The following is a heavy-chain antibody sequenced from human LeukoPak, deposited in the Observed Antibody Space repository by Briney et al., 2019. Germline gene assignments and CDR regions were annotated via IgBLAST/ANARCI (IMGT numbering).Heavy chain of an antibody. CDR2: THPRRGDT. CDR3: ARDGDYGTGSYYRGCIGS. D-gene: IGHD3-10*01. Sequence: ASVEVSCKASGYSFTAFYIHWVRQAPGQGLEWMGWTHPRRGDTNYAQKFQGRVTMTRDTSINTAYLDLSSLRSDDTAVYYCARDGDYGTGSYYRGCIGSWGQGTPVTVSP. CDR1: GYSFTAFY. V-gene: IGHV1-2*02. J-gene: IGHJ4*02.